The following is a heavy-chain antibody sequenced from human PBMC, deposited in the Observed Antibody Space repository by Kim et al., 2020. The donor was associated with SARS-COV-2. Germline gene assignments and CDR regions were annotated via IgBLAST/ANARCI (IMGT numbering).Heavy chain of an antibody. CDR2: IYSGGST. D-gene: IGHD1-7*01. V-gene: IGHV3-66*01. CDR1: GFTVSSNY. J-gene: IGHJ6*03. Sequence: GGSLRLSCAASGFTVSSNYMSWVRQAPGKGLEWVSVIYSGGSTYYADSVKGRFTISRDNSKNTLYLQMNSLRAEDTAVYYCARIGGTTPSYYYYYYYMDVWGKGTTVTVSS. CDR3: ARIGGTTPSYYYYYYYMDV.